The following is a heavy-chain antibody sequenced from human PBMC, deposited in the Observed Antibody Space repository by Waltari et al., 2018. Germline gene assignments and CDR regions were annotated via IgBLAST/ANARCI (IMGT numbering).Heavy chain of an antibody. Sequence: QLQLQESGPGLVKPSETLSLTCTVSGGSISSSNHSWGWIRQPPGKGLEWLGRISYSGSTYYNPSLKSRVSISVDTSKNQFSLKLSSVTAADTAVYYCARHSSSARPNFDYWGQGALVTVSS. V-gene: IGHV4-39*01. CDR2: ISYSGST. CDR1: GGSISSSNHS. CDR3: ARHSSSARPNFDY. D-gene: IGHD6-6*01. J-gene: IGHJ4*02.